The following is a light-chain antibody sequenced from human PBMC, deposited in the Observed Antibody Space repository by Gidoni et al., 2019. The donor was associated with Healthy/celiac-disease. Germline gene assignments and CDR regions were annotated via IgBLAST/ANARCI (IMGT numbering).Light chain of an antibody. CDR3: CSYAGSYTYV. V-gene: IGLV2-11*01. CDR2: DVS. CDR1: SSDVGGYNY. Sequence: QSALTQPRSVSESPGQSGTISCTGTSSDVGGYNYVSWYQQHPGKAPKLMIYDVSKRPSGVPDRFSGSKSGNTASLTISGLQAEDEADYYCCSYAGSYTYVFGTGTKVTVL. J-gene: IGLJ1*01.